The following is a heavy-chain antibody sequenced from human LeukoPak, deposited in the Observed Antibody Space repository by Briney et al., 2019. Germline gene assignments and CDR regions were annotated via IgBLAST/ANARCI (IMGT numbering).Heavy chain of an antibody. CDR3: AGSGWYKGVFDY. J-gene: IGHJ4*02. CDR1: GFTFSNYG. D-gene: IGHD6-19*01. Sequence: GGSLRLSCAASGFTFSNYGMHWVRQAPGKGMEWVSVIYSGGSTYYADSVKGRFTISRDNSKNTLYLQMNSLRAEDTAVYYCAGSGWYKGVFDYWGQGTLVTVSS. V-gene: IGHV3-NL1*01. CDR2: IYSGGST.